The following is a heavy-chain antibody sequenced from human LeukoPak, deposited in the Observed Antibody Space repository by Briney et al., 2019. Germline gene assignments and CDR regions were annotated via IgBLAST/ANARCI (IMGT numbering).Heavy chain of an antibody. CDR2: IWYDGSNK. Sequence: GGSPRLSCAASGFTFSSYGMHWVRQAPGKGLEWVAVIWYDGSNKYYADSVKGRFTISRDNSKNTLYLQMNSLRAEDTAVYYCAKGYCSSTSCPLDYWGQGTLVTVSS. CDR3: AKGYCSSTSCPLDY. D-gene: IGHD2-2*01. CDR1: GFTFSSYG. J-gene: IGHJ4*02. V-gene: IGHV3-33*06.